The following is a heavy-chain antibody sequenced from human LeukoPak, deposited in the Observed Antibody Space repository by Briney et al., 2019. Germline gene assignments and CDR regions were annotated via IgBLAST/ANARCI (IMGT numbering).Heavy chain of an antibody. CDR1: GYIFTTYW. CDR3: VRHRLAGVAGTTPWDY. CDR2: IYPGDSDT. D-gene: IGHD1-1*01. Sequence: GESLKISCKVSGYIFTTYWIGWVRQMPGKGLEWVGIIYPGDSDTRYNPSFQGQVTISADKSISTAYLQWSSLTASDTAMYYCVRHRLAGVAGTTPWDYWGQGTLVTVSS. V-gene: IGHV5-51*01. J-gene: IGHJ4*02.